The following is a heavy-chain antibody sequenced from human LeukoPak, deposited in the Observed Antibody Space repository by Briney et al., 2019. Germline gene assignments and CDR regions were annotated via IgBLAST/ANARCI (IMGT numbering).Heavy chain of an antibody. D-gene: IGHD6-19*01. CDR1: GGSISSNY. CDR2: IYFSGST. J-gene: IGHJ4*02. V-gene: IGHV4-59*12. CDR3: ARGTLYSGWSYYFDY. Sequence: SETLSLTCTVSGGSISSNYWGYIRQPPGKGLEWIGCIYFSGSTNYNPSLKSRVTISVHTSKNHFSLRLSSVTAADTAMYYCARGTLYSGWSYYFDYWGQGSQVTVSS.